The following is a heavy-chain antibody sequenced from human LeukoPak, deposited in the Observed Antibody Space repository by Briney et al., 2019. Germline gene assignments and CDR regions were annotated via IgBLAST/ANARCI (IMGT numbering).Heavy chain of an antibody. CDR1: GGSLSSSSYY. V-gene: IGHV4-39*01. J-gene: IGHJ4*02. CDR2: IYYSGST. D-gene: IGHD4-17*01. CDR3: ASLTTTTVTAHDYFDY. Sequence: SETLSLTCTVSGGSLSSSSYYWGWIRQPPGKGLEWIGSIYYSGSTYYNPSLKSRVTISVDTSKNQFSLKLSSVTAADTAVYYCASLTTTTVTAHDYFDYWGQGTLVTVSS.